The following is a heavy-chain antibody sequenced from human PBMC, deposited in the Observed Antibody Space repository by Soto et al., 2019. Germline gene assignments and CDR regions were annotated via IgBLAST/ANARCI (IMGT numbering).Heavy chain of an antibody. J-gene: IGHJ4*02. D-gene: IGHD6-6*01. CDR2: IYYSGST. Sequence: PSETLSLTCTVSGGSISSYYWSWIRQPPGKGLEWIGYIYYSGSTNYNPSLKSRVTISVDTSKIQFSLKLSSVTAADTAVYYCARGIAARPVLFDYWGQGTLVTVSS. V-gene: IGHV4-59*08. CDR1: GGSISSYY. CDR3: ARGIAARPVLFDY.